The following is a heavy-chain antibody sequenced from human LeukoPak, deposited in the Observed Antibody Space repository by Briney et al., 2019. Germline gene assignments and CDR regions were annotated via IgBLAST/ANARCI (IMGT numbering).Heavy chain of an antibody. J-gene: IGHJ5*02. CDR3: ARDASCSSTSCPIYAGSYWFDP. CDR2: IYYTGTT. D-gene: IGHD2-2*01. V-gene: IGHV4-59*12. CDR1: GASINSNY. Sequence: SETLSLTCNVSGASINSNYWSWIRQPPGKGLEWIGYIYYTGTTNSGNTYYNPSLKSRVTISVDTSKNQFSLKLSSVTAADTAVYYCARDASCSSTSCPIYAGSYWFDPWGQGTLVTVSS.